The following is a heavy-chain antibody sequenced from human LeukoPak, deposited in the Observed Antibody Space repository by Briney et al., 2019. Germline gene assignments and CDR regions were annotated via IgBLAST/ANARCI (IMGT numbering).Heavy chain of an antibody. CDR2: ISSSSSYI. CDR3: ARDLVKYSRGWTNFDY. CDR1: GFTFSDYY. D-gene: IGHD6-19*01. Sequence: GGSLRLSCVASGFTFSDYYMSWIRQAPGKGLEWVSSISSSSSYIYYADSVKGRFTISRDNAKNSLYLQMNSLRAEDTAVYYCARDLVKYSRGWTNFDYWGQGTLVTVSS. V-gene: IGHV3-11*06. J-gene: IGHJ4*02.